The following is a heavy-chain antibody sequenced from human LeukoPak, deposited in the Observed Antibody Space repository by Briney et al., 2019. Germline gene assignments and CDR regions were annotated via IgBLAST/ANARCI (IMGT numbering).Heavy chain of an antibody. D-gene: IGHD6-19*01. CDR3: AKDRSNAWYFFDY. CDR2: VKEDGNKK. CDR1: GFTFSDYL. J-gene: IGHJ4*02. Sequence: GGSLRLSCAASGFTFSDYLMSWVRQAPGKGLEWVATVKEDGNKKYYVDSVEGRFTISRDNSKNTLYLQMNSLRAEDTAVYYCAKDRSNAWYFFDYWGRGTLVTVSS. V-gene: IGHV3-7*03.